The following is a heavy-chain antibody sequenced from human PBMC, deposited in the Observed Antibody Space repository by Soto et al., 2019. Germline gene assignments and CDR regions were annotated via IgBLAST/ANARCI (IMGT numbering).Heavy chain of an antibody. Sequence: EVQLVESGGGLVKPGGSLRLSCAASGFTFSNAWLSWVRQAPGKGLEWVGRIKSKTDGGTTDYTAPVKSRFTISIDDSKNTLYLQMNSMKTEDTAVYYCTTRSTSTKNYWGQGTLVTVSS. CDR1: GFTFSNAW. D-gene: IGHD6-6*01. J-gene: IGHJ4*02. CDR2: IKSKTDGGTT. CDR3: TTRSTSTKNY. V-gene: IGHV3-15*01.